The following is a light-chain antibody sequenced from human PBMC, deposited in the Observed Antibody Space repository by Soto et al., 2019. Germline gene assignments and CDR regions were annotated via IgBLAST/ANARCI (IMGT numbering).Light chain of an antibody. V-gene: IGKV3-20*01. CDR3: QQYSSSPPT. CDR2: GAS. CDR1: QSVSSRY. Sequence: DIVLTQSPGTLSLSPGERATLSCRASQSVSSRYVAWYQQKPGQAPRLLIYGASSRATGIPDRFSGSGSGTDFTLTISRLEAEDFAVYYCQQYSSSPPTFGGGTKAEIK. J-gene: IGKJ4*01.